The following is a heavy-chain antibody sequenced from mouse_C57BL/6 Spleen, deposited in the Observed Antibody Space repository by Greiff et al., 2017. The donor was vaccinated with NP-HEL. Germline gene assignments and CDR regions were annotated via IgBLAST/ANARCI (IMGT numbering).Heavy chain of an antibody. V-gene: IGHV5-6*01. CDR2: ISSGGSYT. D-gene: IGHD2-3*01. CDR1: GFTFSSYG. CDR3: ARHMVTTWYYFDY. Sequence: EVQLVESGGDLVKPGGSLKLSCAASGFTFSSYGMSWVRQTPDKRLEWVATISSGGSYTYYPDSVKGRFTISRDNAKNTLYLQMSSLKSEDTAMYYCARHMVTTWYYFDYWGQGTTLTVSS. J-gene: IGHJ2*01.